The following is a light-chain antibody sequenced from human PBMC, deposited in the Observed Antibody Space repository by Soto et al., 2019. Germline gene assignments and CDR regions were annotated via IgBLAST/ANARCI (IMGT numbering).Light chain of an antibody. CDR3: QQFNSYPIT. V-gene: IGKV1-13*02. CDR1: QDIRGA. J-gene: IGKJ5*01. Sequence: AIQVTQSPSSLSASVGDRVTITCRASQDIRGALAWYQQKPGKAPKLLIYDVSTLENEVPSRFSGSSSGTQFTLTISSLQPEDFGTYYCQQFNSYPITFGRGTRLEIK. CDR2: DVS.